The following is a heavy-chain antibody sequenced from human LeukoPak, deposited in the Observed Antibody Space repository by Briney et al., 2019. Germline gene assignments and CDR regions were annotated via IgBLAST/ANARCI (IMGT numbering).Heavy chain of an antibody. D-gene: IGHD3-10*01. CDR2: INPGDSDT. Sequence: RGESPKISCEGTGFIFTNHWIGWVRQMPGKGLEWMGIINPGDSDTRYSPAIQGQATFSVDKSISTAYLQWTSLKASDTAIYYCAGQLTGGYFNYLGQGTLVTVSS. CDR3: AGQLTGGYFNY. J-gene: IGHJ4*02. V-gene: IGHV5-51*01. CDR1: GFIFTNHW.